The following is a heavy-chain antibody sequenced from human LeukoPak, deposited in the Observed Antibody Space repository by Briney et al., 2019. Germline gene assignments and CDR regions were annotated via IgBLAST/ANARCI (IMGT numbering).Heavy chain of an antibody. Sequence: HVASVKVSCKASGGTFSSYAISWVRQAPGQGLEWMGWMNPNSGNTGYAQKFQGRVTITRNTSISTAYMELSSLRSEDTAVYYCARQAARRGYYYYYYMDVWGKGTTVTVSS. CDR1: GGTFSSYA. D-gene: IGHD6-6*01. CDR3: ARQAARRGYYYYYYMDV. J-gene: IGHJ6*03. CDR2: MNPNSGNT. V-gene: IGHV1-8*03.